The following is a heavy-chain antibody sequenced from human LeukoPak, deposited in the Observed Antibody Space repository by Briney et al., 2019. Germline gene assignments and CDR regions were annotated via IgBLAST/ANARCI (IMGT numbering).Heavy chain of an antibody. CDR2: INIGGTNT. CDR1: GFTFNDYY. V-gene: IGHV3-11*01. Sequence: GGSLRLSCAASGFTFNDYYMSWVRQAPGKGLEWLSYINIGGTNTHYADSVKGRFTISRDNAKKSLYLEMNNLRAEDTAAYYCATDGAGFDTWGQGGLVTVYS. J-gene: IGHJ5*02. CDR3: ATDGAGFDT.